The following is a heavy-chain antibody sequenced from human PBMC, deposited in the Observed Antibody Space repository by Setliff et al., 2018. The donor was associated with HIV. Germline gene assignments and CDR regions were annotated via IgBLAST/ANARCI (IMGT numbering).Heavy chain of an antibody. CDR1: GFTFDDYG. CDR2: INWSSGST. D-gene: IGHD6-19*01. Sequence: GSLRLSCAASGFTFDDYGMSWVRQAPGKGLEWVSGINWSSGSTYYADSVKGRFTISRDNSKNTLYLQMNSLRAEDTAVYYCAKDSSGWYAYYYYYGMDVWGQGTTVTVSS. J-gene: IGHJ6*02. CDR3: AKDSSGWYAYYYYYGMDV. V-gene: IGHV3-23*01.